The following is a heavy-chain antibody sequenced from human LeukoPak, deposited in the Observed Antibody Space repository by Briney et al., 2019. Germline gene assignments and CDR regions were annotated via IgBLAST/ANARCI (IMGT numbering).Heavy chain of an antibody. J-gene: IGHJ3*01. CDR2: INWNGGST. CDR1: GFTFDDYG. Sequence: GESLRLSCAASGFTFDDYGMTWVRQAPGKGLTSVSGINWNGGSTGYADSVKGRFTIPRDNANNSMNLPMNSLRSKHPAWYYFPRGRGHLGATSPWGQGTMVTVSS. D-gene: IGHD1-26*01. V-gene: IGHV3-20*04. CDR3: PRGRGHLGATSP.